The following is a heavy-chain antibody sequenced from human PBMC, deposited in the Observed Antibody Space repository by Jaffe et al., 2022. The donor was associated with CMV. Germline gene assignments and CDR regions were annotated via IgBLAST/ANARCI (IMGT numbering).Heavy chain of an antibody. Sequence: QVQLVQSGAEVKKPGASVKVSCKASGYTFTSYGISWVRQAPGQGLEWMGWISAYNGNTNYAQKLQGRVTMTTDTSTSTAYMELRSLRSDDTAVYYCARDASDIVVVPAAKRPYNWFDPWGQGTLVTVSS. CDR3: ARDASDIVVVPAAKRPYNWFDP. CDR1: GYTFTSYG. CDR2: ISAYNGNT. J-gene: IGHJ5*02. D-gene: IGHD2-2*01. V-gene: IGHV1-18*01.